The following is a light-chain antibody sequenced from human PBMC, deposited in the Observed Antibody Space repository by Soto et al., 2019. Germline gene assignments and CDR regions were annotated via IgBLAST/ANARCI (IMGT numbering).Light chain of an antibody. CDR1: QSVNSGS. CDR3: QQYGSSLRT. Sequence: DIALTQSPGTLSLSPGDRAILSCRASQSVNSGSLAWYQQRPGQAPRLLIYGATIRATGIPDKFSGSGSGTDFTLTISRLEPEHFAVYYCQQYGSSLRTFGQGTKVEIK. CDR2: GAT. J-gene: IGKJ1*01. V-gene: IGKV3-20*01.